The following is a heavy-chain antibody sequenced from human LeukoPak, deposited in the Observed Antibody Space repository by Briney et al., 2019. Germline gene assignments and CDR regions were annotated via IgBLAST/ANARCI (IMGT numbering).Heavy chain of an antibody. J-gene: IGHJ5*02. CDR3: ARGDFWSGNWFDP. Sequence: PSETLSLTCTVSGGSISSSSYYWGWIRQPPGKGLEWIGSIYYSGSTNYNPSLKSRVTISVDTSKNQFSLKLSSVTAADTAVYYCARGDFWSGNWFDPWGQGTLVTVSS. CDR2: IYYSGST. D-gene: IGHD3-3*01. V-gene: IGHV4-39*07. CDR1: GGSISSSSYY.